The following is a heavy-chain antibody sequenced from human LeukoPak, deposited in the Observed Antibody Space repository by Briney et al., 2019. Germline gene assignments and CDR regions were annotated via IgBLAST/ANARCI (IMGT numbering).Heavy chain of an antibody. CDR2: INPNSGGT. CDR1: GYTFTDYY. J-gene: IGHJ5*02. V-gene: IGHV1-2*02. D-gene: IGHD5-12*01. Sequence: GASVKVSCKASGYTFTDYYMHWVRQAPGQGLEWMGWINPNSGGTNYAQKFQGRVTMTGDTSIGTAYMELRRLRSDDTAVYYCAREGRAQWLQNLNWFDPWGQGTLVTVSS. CDR3: AREGRAQWLQNLNWFDP.